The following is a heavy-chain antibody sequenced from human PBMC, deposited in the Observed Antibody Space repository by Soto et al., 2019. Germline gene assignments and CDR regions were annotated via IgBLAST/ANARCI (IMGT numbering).Heavy chain of an antibody. CDR3: AKDLGIASYRDS. CDR1: GFTFSSYA. CDR2: ITSNGGNT. D-gene: IGHD6-13*01. Sequence: PGGSLRLSCAASGFTFSSYAMHWVRQAPGKGLEYVSVITSNGGNTDYASSVKGRFTISRDNSKNTLYLQMNSLRAEDTAVYYCAKDLGIASYRDSWGHGTPGTVSS. V-gene: IGHV3-64*04. J-gene: IGHJ5*01.